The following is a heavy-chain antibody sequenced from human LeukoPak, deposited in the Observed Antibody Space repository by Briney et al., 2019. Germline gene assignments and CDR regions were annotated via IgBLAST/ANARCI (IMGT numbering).Heavy chain of an antibody. J-gene: IGHJ4*02. CDR1: GFTFNDYW. CDR2: IYKDASVT. Sequence: PGGSLRLSCAASGFTFNDYWMLWIRQAPGKGLVWVARIYKDASVTTYADFVKGRFTISRDNVKNTVYLEMDSLRAEDTALYYCARGIGRFDYWGQGTLVTVSS. V-gene: IGHV3-74*03. D-gene: IGHD2-15*01. CDR3: ARGIGRFDY.